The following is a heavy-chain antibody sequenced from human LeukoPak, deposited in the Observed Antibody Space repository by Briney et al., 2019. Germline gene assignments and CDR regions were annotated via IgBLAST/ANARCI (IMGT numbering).Heavy chain of an antibody. CDR1: GGSISSYY. Sequence: SETLSLTCTVSGGSISSYYWSWIRQPPGKGLEWIGYIYYSGSTNYNPSLKSRVTISVDTSKNQFSLKLSSVAAADTAVYYCARGRGIVVVVAATHFDYWGQGTLVTVSS. V-gene: IGHV4-59*12. CDR2: IYYSGST. J-gene: IGHJ4*02. D-gene: IGHD2-15*01. CDR3: ARGRGIVVVVAATHFDY.